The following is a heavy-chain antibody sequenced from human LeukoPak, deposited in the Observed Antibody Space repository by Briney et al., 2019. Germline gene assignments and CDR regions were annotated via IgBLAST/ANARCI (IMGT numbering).Heavy chain of an antibody. Sequence: SQTLSLTCTFSGGSISRDYYYWRWIRQPPGKGLEWIGYIYYSGSTYYNPSLKSRVTISVDTSKNQFSLKLSSVTAADTAVYYCASTVTENFQHWGQGTLVTVSS. V-gene: IGHV4-30-4*01. CDR3: ASTVTENFQH. D-gene: IGHD4-17*01. CDR1: GGSISRDYYY. J-gene: IGHJ1*01. CDR2: IYYSGST.